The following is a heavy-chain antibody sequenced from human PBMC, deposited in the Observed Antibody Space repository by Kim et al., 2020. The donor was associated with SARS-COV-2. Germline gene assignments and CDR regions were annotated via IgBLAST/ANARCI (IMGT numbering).Heavy chain of an antibody. D-gene: IGHD2-2*01. CDR1: GFTFSSYA. J-gene: IGHJ3*02. Sequence: GGSLRLSCAASGFTFSSYAMHWVRQAPGKGLEWVAVISYDGSNKYYADSVKGRFTISRDNSKNTLYLQMNSLRAEDTSVYYCAGYCSSTSCYVGAFDIWGQGTMVTVSS. CDR2: ISYDGSNK. V-gene: IGHV3-30*04. CDR3: AGYCSSTSCYVGAFDI.